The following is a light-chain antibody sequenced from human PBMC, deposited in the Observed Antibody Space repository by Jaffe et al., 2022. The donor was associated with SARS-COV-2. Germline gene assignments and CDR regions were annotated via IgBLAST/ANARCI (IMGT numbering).Light chain of an antibody. CDR2: SNS. J-gene: IGLJ1*01. CDR1: GSNIGAGFD. CDR3: QSFDSSRTFV. Sequence: QSALTQPPSVSGDPGQWVTISCTGTGSNIGAGFDVHWYQQLPGAAPKLIVFSNSQRPSGVPDRFSGSRSGTSASLTIAGLQAADEAEYYCQSFDSSRTFVFGTGTQVTVL. V-gene: IGLV1-40*01.